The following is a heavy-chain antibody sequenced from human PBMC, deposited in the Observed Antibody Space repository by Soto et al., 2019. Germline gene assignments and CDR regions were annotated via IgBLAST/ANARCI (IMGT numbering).Heavy chain of an antibody. Sequence: GESLKISCKGSGYSFTSYWIGWVRQMPGKGLEWMGIIYPGDSDTRYSPSFQGQVTISADKSISTAYLQWSSLKASDIAMYYCARPSTNTDSSGWYEYWGQGTLVTVS. V-gene: IGHV5-51*01. CDR1: GYSFTSYW. J-gene: IGHJ4*02. CDR3: ARPSTNTDSSGWYEY. D-gene: IGHD6-19*01. CDR2: IYPGDSDT.